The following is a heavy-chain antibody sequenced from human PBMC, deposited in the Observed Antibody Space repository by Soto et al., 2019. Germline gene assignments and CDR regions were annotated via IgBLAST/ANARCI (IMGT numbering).Heavy chain of an antibody. CDR2: IYYSGST. V-gene: IGHV4-39*01. D-gene: IGHD3-16*01. J-gene: IGHJ6*02. CDR1: GGSISSSSYY. Sequence: SETLSLTCTVSGGSISSSSYYWGWIRQPPGKGLEWIGSIYYSGSTYYNPSLKSRVTISVDTSKNQFSLKLSSVTAADTAVYYCARQISGGNDYVWGSLPYYYYGMDVWGQGTTVTVSS. CDR3: ARQISGGNDYVWGSLPYYYYGMDV.